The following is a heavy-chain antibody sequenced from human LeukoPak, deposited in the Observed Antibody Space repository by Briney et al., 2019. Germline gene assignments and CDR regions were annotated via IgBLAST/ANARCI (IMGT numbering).Heavy chain of an antibody. CDR1: GYTFTGYY. D-gene: IGHD6-13*01. CDR3: ASGRGQLREGSSWSGIWPSSYYYYYYMDV. CDR2: INPNSGGT. V-gene: IGHV1-2*02. J-gene: IGHJ6*03. Sequence: GASVKVSCKASGYTFTGYYMHWVRQAPGQGLEWMGWINPNSGGTNYAQKFQGRVTMTRDTSISTAYMELSRLRSDDTAVYYCASGRGQLREGSSWSGIWPSSYYYYYYMDVWGKGTTVTVSS.